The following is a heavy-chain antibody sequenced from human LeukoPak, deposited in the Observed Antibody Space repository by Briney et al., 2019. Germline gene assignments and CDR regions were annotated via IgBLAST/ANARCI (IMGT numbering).Heavy chain of an antibody. CDR1: GFTFSSYE. Sequence: GGSLRLSCAASGFTFSSYEMNWVRQAPGKGLEWVSYISSSGSTIYYTDSVKGRFTISRDNARNSLDLQMNSLRAEDTAVYYCARGPMLRGVIIRRSKSGYFDYWGQGTLVTVSS. D-gene: IGHD3-10*01. V-gene: IGHV3-48*03. CDR2: ISSSGSTI. CDR3: ARGPMLRGVIIRRSKSGYFDY. J-gene: IGHJ4*02.